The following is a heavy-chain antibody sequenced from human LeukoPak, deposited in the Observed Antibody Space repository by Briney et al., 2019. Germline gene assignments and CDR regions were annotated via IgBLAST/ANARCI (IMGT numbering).Heavy chain of an antibody. CDR3: ARDYCSGPKCYFIDY. CDR2: ITSSSTV. D-gene: IGHD2-15*01. J-gene: IGHJ4*02. Sequence: GGSLRLSCAASGFTFSNYSMNWVRQAPGKGLEWDSYITSSSTVYYAGSVKGRFTISRDNAKNSLFLQMNSLRAEDTAVYYCARDYCSGPKCYFIDYWGQGVLVTVSS. CDR1: GFTFSNYS. V-gene: IGHV3-69-1*01.